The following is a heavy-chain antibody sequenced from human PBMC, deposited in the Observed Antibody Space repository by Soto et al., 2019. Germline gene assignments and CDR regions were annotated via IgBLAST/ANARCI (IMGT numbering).Heavy chain of an antibody. CDR2: ISYDGSNK. CDR3: ARGSMYNWNQSPPDS. CDR1: GFTFKTYT. J-gene: IGHJ4*03. Sequence: GGSLRLSCAGSGFTFKTYTFHWGRQPPGKGLEWVAVISYDGSNKYYADSVKGRFTVSRDNSKSTLFLQMNSLTPEDTAVYYCARGSMYNWNQSPPDSWGHGTLVTVSS. V-gene: IGHV3-30-3*01. D-gene: IGHD1-20*01.